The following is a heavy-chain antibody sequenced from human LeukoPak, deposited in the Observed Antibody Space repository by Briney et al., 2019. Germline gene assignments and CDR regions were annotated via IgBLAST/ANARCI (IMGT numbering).Heavy chain of an antibody. Sequence: GASVKVSCKASGYTFTGYYMHWVRQAPGQGLEWMGWISAYNGNTNYAQKLQGRVTMTTDTSTSTAYMELRSLRSDDTAVYYCARESEAVAGWGAFDIWGQGTMVTVSS. CDR2: ISAYNGNT. D-gene: IGHD6-19*01. CDR3: ARESEAVAGWGAFDI. V-gene: IGHV1-18*04. J-gene: IGHJ3*02. CDR1: GYTFTGYY.